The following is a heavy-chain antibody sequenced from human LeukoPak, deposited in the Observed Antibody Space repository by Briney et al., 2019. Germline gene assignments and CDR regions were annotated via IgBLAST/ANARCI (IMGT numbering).Heavy chain of an antibody. J-gene: IGHJ4*02. Sequence: GGSLRLFCAASGYTFNIYWVSWVRQARGKGLEWVANIKQDGSEKYYVDSVKGRFTISRDNAKNLLYLQMNSLRAEDTAVYYCARDSAGDLDYWGQGTLVTVSS. CDR3: ARDSAGDLDY. CDR1: GYTFNIYW. D-gene: IGHD3-10*01. CDR2: IKQDGSEK. V-gene: IGHV3-7*01.